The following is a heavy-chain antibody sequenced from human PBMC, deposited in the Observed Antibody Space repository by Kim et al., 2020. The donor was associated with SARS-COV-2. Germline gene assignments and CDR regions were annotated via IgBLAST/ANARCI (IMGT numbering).Heavy chain of an antibody. CDR2: IYYTGTT. J-gene: IGHJ5*02. D-gene: IGHD2-21*01. CDR1: GGSISGYY. CDR3: VRLHSSIQEEFDP. V-gene: IGHV4-59*13. Sequence: SETLSLTCSVSGGSISGYYWSWIRQPPGMGLEWIGYIYYTGTTRYNSSLKSRVKMSVDTSKNQFSLTLTSVTTADTALYYCVRLHSSIQEEFDPWGQGTLVTVSS.